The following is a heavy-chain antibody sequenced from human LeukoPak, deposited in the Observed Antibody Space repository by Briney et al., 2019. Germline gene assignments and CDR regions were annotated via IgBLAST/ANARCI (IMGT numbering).Heavy chain of an antibody. CDR3: AIGGRVFDH. D-gene: IGHD3/OR15-3a*01. Sequence: GRSLRLSCAASGFTFSGYSMNWVRQAPGKGLEWGSFISGISSYIYHADSVKGRFTISRDNAKNSLYLQMETLRAEATAVYYCAIGGRVFDHWGQGILVTVSS. CDR2: ISGISSYI. V-gene: IGHV3-21*01. CDR1: GFTFSGYS. J-gene: IGHJ4*02.